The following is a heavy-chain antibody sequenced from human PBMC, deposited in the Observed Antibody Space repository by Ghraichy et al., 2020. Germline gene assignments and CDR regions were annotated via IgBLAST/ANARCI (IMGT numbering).Heavy chain of an antibody. CDR1: GGSISSYY. CDR2: IYASGST. V-gene: IGHV4-4*07. CDR3: ARAPRRGGGVVDY. Sequence: GSLRLSCTVSGGSISSYYWNWIRQPAGKGLEWIGRIYASGSTNYNPSLKSRVTMSIDTSKNQFSLKLSSVTAADTAVYYCARAPRRGGGVVDYWGQGTLVTVSS. D-gene: IGHD3-16*01. J-gene: IGHJ4*02.